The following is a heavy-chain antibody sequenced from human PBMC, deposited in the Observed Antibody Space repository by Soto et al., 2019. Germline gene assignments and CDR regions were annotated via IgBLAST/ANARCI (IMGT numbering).Heavy chain of an antibody. J-gene: IGHJ4*02. Sequence: PSETLSLTCAFYCGSFIGYYWSWIRQPPGKGLEWIGEINHSGSTNYNPSLKSRVAISVDTSKNQFSLKLSSVTAADTAVYYCARGQGCSSTSCYIPFDYWGQGTLVTVSS. D-gene: IGHD2-2*02. CDR3: ARGQGCSSTSCYIPFDY. CDR1: CGSFIGYY. V-gene: IGHV4-34*01. CDR2: INHSGST.